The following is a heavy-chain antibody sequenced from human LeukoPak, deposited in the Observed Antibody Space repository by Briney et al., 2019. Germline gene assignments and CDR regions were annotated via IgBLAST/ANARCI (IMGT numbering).Heavy chain of an antibody. CDR3: AKDLARYSYGFDY. V-gene: IGHV3-23*01. J-gene: IGHJ4*02. Sequence: GGSLRLSCAASGFTFSSYAMSWVRQAPGKGLEWVSAISDSGDSTYYADSVKGRFTISRDSSKNTLYLQMNSLRAEDTAVYYCAKDLARYSYGFDYWGQGTLVTVSS. CDR2: ISDSGDST. D-gene: IGHD5-18*01. CDR1: GFTFSSYA.